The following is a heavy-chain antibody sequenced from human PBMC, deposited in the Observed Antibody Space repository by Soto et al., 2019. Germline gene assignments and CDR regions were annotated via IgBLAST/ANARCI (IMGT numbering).Heavy chain of an antibody. CDR1: GFSFSSYD. Sequence: PGGSLRLSCFASGFSFSSYDMSWVRQAPGKGLEWVSVISGSDGSTYYADSVKGRFTISRDNSKNTLYLQMNSLRAEDTAVYYCAKDRERDAWYEDYWGQGTLVTVSS. J-gene: IGHJ4*02. D-gene: IGHD6-13*01. V-gene: IGHV3-23*01. CDR2: ISGSDGST. CDR3: AKDRERDAWYEDY.